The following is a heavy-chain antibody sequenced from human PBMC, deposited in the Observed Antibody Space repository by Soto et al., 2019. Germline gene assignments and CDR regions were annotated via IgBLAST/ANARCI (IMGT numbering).Heavy chain of an antibody. J-gene: IGHJ4*02. V-gene: IGHV3-33*01. CDR1: GFTFSSYG. CDR3: ARDLGYCSGGSCYTTYTFDY. Sequence: PGGSLRLSCAASGFTFSSYGMHWVRQAPGKGLEWVAVIWYDGSNKYYADSVKGRFTISRDNSKNTLYLQMNSLRAEDTAVYYCARDLGYCSGGSCYTTYTFDYWGQGTLVTVSS. D-gene: IGHD2-15*01. CDR2: IWYDGSNK.